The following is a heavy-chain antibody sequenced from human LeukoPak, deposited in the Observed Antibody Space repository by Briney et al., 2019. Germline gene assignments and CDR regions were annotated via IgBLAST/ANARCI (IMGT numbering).Heavy chain of an antibody. CDR3: ARWAGESSSWFPALFDY. CDR2: IIPISGTA. D-gene: IGHD6-13*01. J-gene: IGHJ4*02. Sequence: SVKVSCKASGGTFNNHAISRVRQAPGQGHEWMGVIIPISGTANYAQKFQGRVTITADESTSTVYMELSSLTSEDTAVYYCARWAGESSSWFPALFDYRGQGTLVTVSS. V-gene: IGHV1-69*13. CDR1: GGTFNNHA.